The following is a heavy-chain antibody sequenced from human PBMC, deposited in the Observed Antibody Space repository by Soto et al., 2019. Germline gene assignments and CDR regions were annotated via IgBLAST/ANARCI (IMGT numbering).Heavy chain of an antibody. Sequence: QVQLVQSGAEVKKPGSSVKVSCKASGGTFSSYAISWVRQAPGQGLEWMGGIIPIFGTANYAQKFQGRVTITADESTSTAYMELSSLSSEDTAVYYCARDPGLYYVGGGGAFDIWGQGTMVTVSS. D-gene: IGHD3-10*02. CDR2: IIPIFGTA. CDR3: ARDPGLYYVGGGGAFDI. CDR1: GGTFSSYA. J-gene: IGHJ3*02. V-gene: IGHV1-69*01.